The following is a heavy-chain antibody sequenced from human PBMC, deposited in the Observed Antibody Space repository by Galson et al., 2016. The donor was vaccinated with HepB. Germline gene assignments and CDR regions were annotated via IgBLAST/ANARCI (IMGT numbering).Heavy chain of an antibody. Sequence: SETLSLTCVVSSFSINSGYYWGWIRQPPGKGLEWIGNVSQSGRTYYNPSLGSRVTISVDTSKNQFSLKLNSMTAADTAVYYCAGSVPPTTRHFQHWGRGTLFTVSS. CDR3: AGSVPPTTRHFQH. D-gene: IGHD2-2*01. J-gene: IGHJ1*01. CDR1: SFSINSGYY. V-gene: IGHV4-38-2*01. CDR2: VSQSGRT.